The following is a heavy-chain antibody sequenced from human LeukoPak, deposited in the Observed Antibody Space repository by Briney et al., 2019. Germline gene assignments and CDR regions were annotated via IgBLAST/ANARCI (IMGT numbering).Heavy chain of an antibody. D-gene: IGHD2-8*01. J-gene: IGHJ2*01. CDR3: AQSTSMRYFFDL. CDR1: GFSFNRYA. Sequence: GGSLRLSCAASGFSFNRYAVAWVRQAPGKGLEWVSTISGSGGRTFFADSVKGRFTVSRDNSVFLQTNSLRAEDTALYYCAQSTSMRYFFDLWGRGTLVTVSS. V-gene: IGHV3-23*01. CDR2: ISGSGGRT.